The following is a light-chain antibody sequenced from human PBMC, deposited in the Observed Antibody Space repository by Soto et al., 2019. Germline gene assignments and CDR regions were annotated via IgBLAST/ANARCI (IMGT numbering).Light chain of an antibody. Sequence: QSVLTQPPSASGTPGQRVPISCSGSTSNIGSNPVNWYQHIPGMAPKLLIHNNYQRPSGVPDRFSGSKSGTSASLAISGLQSEDEADYYCAVWDDSLSGWVFGGGTQLTVL. CDR3: AVWDDSLSGWV. V-gene: IGLV1-44*01. J-gene: IGLJ7*01. CDR1: TSNIGSNP. CDR2: NNY.